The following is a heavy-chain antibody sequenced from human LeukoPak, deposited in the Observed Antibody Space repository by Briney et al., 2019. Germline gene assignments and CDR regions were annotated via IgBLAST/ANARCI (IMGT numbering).Heavy chain of an antibody. CDR1: GFTFSPYS. D-gene: IGHD6-13*01. Sequence: PGGSLRLSCAASGFTFSPYSMNWVRQAPGKGLEWVGRIKSKTDGGTTDYAAPVKGRFTISRDDSKNTLYLQMNSLKTEDTAVYYCTTDNSGSSWFSDGFDYWGQGTLVTVSS. V-gene: IGHV3-15*01. CDR2: IKSKTDGGTT. CDR3: TTDNSGSSWFSDGFDY. J-gene: IGHJ4*02.